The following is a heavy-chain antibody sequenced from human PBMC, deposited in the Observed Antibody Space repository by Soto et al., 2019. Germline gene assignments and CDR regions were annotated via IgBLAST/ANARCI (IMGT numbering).Heavy chain of an antibody. D-gene: IGHD5-12*01. CDR2: MNPNSGDT. CDR1: GYRFSDYY. CDR3: ARESGGATATLDYYYFYMDV. J-gene: IGHJ6*03. V-gene: IGHV1-2*02. Sequence: QVQLVQSGAEVKKPGASVTVSCKASGYRFSDYYLHWVRQAPGQGPEWMGWMNPNSGDTKYAQKFQGRVTMTRDTSGRTAFMELNWLKSDDTAVYYCARESGGATATLDYYYFYMDVWGIGTTVTVSS.